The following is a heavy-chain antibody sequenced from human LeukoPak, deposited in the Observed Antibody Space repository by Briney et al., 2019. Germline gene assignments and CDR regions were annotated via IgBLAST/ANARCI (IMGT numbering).Heavy chain of an antibody. CDR2: IYYSGST. CDR3: ARATYSSGWGTSDY. Sequence: RSSETLSLTCTVSGGSISSYYWSWIRQPPGKGLEWIGYIYYSGSTNYNPSLQSRVTISVDTSKNQLSLKLSSVTAADTAVYYCARATYSSGWGTSDYWGQGTLVTVSS. CDR1: GGSISSYY. J-gene: IGHJ4*02. D-gene: IGHD6-19*01. V-gene: IGHV4-59*01.